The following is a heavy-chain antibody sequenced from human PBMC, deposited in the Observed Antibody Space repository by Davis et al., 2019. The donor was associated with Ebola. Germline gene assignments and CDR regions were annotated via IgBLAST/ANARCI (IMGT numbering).Heavy chain of an antibody. D-gene: IGHD3-9*01. J-gene: IGHJ5*01. CDR1: GFSVDDHG. V-gene: IGHV3-9*01. CDR2: ITWNSGSI. Sequence: GGSLRLSCAASGFSVDDHGMHWVRQAPGKGLEWVSGITWNSGSIGYADSVKGRFTISRDNARNLVYVQMNSLRAEDTAFYHCTRVNAVTGYSRFDSWGQGTLVTVSS. CDR3: TRVNAVTGYSRFDS.